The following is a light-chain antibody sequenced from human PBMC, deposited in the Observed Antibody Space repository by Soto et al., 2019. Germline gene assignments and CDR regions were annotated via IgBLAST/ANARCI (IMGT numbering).Light chain of an antibody. V-gene: IGKV1-33*01. CDR2: DAS. CDR3: QQYDNLPLT. CDR1: QDISNY. J-gene: IGKJ4*01. Sequence: DIQMTQSPSSLSASVGDRVTITCQASQDISNYLNWYQQKPGKAPKLLNYDASNLETGDPSRFSGSGSGTDFTFTISSLQPEDIATYYCQQYDNLPLTFGGGTKVDIK.